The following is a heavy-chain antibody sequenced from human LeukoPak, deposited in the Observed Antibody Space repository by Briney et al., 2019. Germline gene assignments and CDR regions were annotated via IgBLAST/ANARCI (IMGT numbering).Heavy chain of an antibody. V-gene: IGHV3-21*01. CDR2: ISSSNNYI. D-gene: IGHD4-17*01. CDR1: GFTFSSYA. J-gene: IGHJ4*02. Sequence: GGSLRLSCAASGFTFSSYAMSWARQAPGKGLEWVSSISSSNNYIYYADSVKGRFTISRDNAKNSLYLQMDSLRAEDTAVYYCARGPPTDYWGQGTLVTVSS. CDR3: ARGPPTDY.